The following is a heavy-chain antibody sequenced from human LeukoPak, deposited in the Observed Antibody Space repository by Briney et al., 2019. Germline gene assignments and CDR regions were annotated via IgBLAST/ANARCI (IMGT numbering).Heavy chain of an antibody. D-gene: IGHD3-10*01. CDR2: IIPIFGTA. CDR3: ARATVSTMVRGVICYMDV. V-gene: IGHV1-69*13. J-gene: IGHJ6*03. Sequence: SVKVSCKASGGTFSSYAISWVRQAPGQGLEWMGGIIPIFGTANYAQKFQGRVTITPNESTSTAYMELSSLRSEDTAVYYCARATVSTMVRGVICYMDVWGKGTTVTVSS. CDR1: GGTFSSYA.